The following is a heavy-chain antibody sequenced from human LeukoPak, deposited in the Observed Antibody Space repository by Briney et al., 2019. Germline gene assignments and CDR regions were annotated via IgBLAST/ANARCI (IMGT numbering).Heavy chain of an antibody. D-gene: IGHD3-10*01. CDR3: AREVDGSGTFDY. J-gene: IGHJ4*02. Sequence: PGGSLRLSCAVSGFAFSGCTMHWVRQAPGKGLEYVSAINSNGGSTYYANSVKGRFTISRDNSKNTLYLHMGSLRAEDMGVYYCAREVDGSGTFDYWGQGALVTVSS. CDR1: GFAFSGCT. V-gene: IGHV3-64*01. CDR2: INSNGGST.